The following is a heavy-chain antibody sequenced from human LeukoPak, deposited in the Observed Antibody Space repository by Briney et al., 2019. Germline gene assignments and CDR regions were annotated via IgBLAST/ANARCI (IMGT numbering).Heavy chain of an antibody. CDR1: GGSISSYY. CDR3: ARALSGSYPRVFDS. CDR2: IYSTGST. V-gene: IGHV4-4*07. J-gene: IGHJ4*02. Sequence: SETLPLTCTVSGGSISSYYWSWIRQPAGKGLEWIGRIYSTGSTNYNPSLKSRVTMSVDTSKNQFSLRLRSVTAADTAVYYCARALSGSYPRVFDSWGQGTLVTVSS. D-gene: IGHD1-26*01.